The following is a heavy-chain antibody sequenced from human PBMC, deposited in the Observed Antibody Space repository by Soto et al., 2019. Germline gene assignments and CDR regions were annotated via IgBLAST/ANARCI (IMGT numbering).Heavy chain of an antibody. J-gene: IGHJ5*02. CDR3: ASTDYDFFWGGYSGGWFDP. D-gene: IGHD3-16*01. CDR2: IYPGDSDT. Sequence: EVQLVQSGAEVKKPGESLKISCKGSGYSFTSYWIGWVRQMPGKGLEWMGIIYPGDSDTRYSPSFQGQVTISADKPISTAYRQWGGGKASDSSMYYCASTDYDFFWGGYSGGWFDPWGQGTLVTVSS. V-gene: IGHV5-51*01. CDR1: GYSFTSYW.